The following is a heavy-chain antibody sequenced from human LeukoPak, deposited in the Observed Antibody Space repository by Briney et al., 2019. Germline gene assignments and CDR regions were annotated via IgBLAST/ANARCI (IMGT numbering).Heavy chain of an antibody. V-gene: IGHV4-39*01. CDR1: GGSISSSNW. Sequence: PSETLSLTCAVSGGSISSSNWWSWVRQPPGKGLEWIGSIYYSGSTYYNPSLKSRVTISVDTSKNQFSLKLSSVTAADTAVYYCARHSFSRGGNLFDYWGQGTLVTVSS. D-gene: IGHD4-23*01. J-gene: IGHJ4*02. CDR2: IYYSGST. CDR3: ARHSFSRGGNLFDY.